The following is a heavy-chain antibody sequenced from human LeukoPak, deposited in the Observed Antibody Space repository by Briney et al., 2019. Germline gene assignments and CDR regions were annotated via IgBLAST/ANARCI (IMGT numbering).Heavy chain of an antibody. Sequence: ASVKVSCKASGYSFTTYGITWVRQATGQGLEWLGWMNPYTHKTGYAQKFQGRVTFTGDTSIRTAYMEVSNLTSEDTAVYYCARAPSPYYYDSSAYYSDYWGQGTLVTVSS. V-gene: IGHV1-8*03. CDR2: MNPYTHKT. J-gene: IGHJ4*02. CDR1: GYSFTTYG. D-gene: IGHD3-22*01. CDR3: ARAPSPYYYDSSAYYSDY.